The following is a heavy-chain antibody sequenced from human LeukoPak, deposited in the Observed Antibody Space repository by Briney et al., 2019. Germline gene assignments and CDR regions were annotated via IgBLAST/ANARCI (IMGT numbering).Heavy chain of an antibody. J-gene: IGHJ3*02. CDR1: GFTFSSYW. Sequence: GGSLRLSCAASGFTFSSYWMHWVRQAPGKGLEWVAVISYDGSNKYYADSVKGRFTISRDNSKNTLYLQMNSLRAEDTAVYYCAKEELGGNPLAFDIWGQGTMVTVSS. CDR2: ISYDGSNK. V-gene: IGHV3-30*18. CDR3: AKEELGGNPLAFDI. D-gene: IGHD2/OR15-2a*01.